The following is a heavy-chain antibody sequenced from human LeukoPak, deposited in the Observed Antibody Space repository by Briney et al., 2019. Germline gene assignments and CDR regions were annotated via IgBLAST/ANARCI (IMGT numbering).Heavy chain of an antibody. J-gene: IGHJ6*02. CDR3: ARATSLYYYGMDV. CDR1: GFTVSSNY. Sequence: PGGSLRLSCAASGFTVSSNYMSWVRQAPGKGLEWVSVIYSGGNTYYADSVKGRFTISRDNSKNTLYLQMSSLRAEDTAVYYCARATSLYYYGMDVWGQGTTVTVSS. V-gene: IGHV3-53*01. CDR2: IYSGGNT.